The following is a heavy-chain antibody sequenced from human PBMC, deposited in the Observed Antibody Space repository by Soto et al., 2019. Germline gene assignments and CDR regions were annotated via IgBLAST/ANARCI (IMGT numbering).Heavy chain of an antibody. Sequence: GGSLRLSCAASGFTFSSYAMSWVRQAPGKGLEWVSAISGSGGSTYYADSVKGRFTISRDNSKNTLYLQMNSLRAEDTAVYYCAKDKYYGSGRHYGAFDIWGQGTMVTVSS. CDR3: AKDKYYGSGRHYGAFDI. V-gene: IGHV3-23*01. D-gene: IGHD3-10*01. CDR2: ISGSGGST. CDR1: GFTFSSYA. J-gene: IGHJ3*02.